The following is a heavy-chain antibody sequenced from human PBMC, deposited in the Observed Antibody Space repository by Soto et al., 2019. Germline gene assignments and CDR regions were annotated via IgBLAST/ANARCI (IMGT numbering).Heavy chain of an antibody. D-gene: IGHD3-10*01. CDR2: IYYSGST. V-gene: IGHV4-31*03. Sequence: SETLSLTCTVSGGSISSGGYYWSWIRQHPGKGLEWIGYIYYSGSTYYNPSLKSRVTISVDTSKNQFSLKLSSVTAADTAVYYCARESTYGSESYYKEGDAFDIWGQGTMVTVSS. CDR1: GGSISSGGYY. J-gene: IGHJ3*02. CDR3: ARESTYGSESYYKEGDAFDI.